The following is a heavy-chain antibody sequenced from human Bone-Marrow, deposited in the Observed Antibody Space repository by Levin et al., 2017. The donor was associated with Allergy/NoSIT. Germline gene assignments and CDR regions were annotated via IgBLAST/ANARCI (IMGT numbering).Heavy chain of an antibody. CDR2: IYYSGST. V-gene: IGHV4-39*07. Sequence: PSETLSLTCTVSGGSISSSSYYWGWIRQPPGKGLEWIGSIYYSGSTYYNPSLKSRVTISVDTSKHQFSLKPSSVTASDTAVYYCARLGTSITMIVVVITNTSWRGVSAFDIWGQGTMVTVSS. CDR1: GGSISSSSYY. CDR3: ARLGTSITMIVVVITNTSWRGVSAFDI. D-gene: IGHD3-22*01. J-gene: IGHJ3*02.